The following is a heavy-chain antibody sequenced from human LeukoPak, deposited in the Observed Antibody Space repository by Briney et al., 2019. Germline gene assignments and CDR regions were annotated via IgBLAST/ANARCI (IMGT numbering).Heavy chain of an antibody. D-gene: IGHD3-10*01. CDR2: ISWNSGSI. CDR3: AAASGKYSKFDY. J-gene: IGHJ4*02. Sequence: GRSLRLSCAASGFTFDDYAMHWVRQAPGKGLEWVSGISWNSGSIGYADSVKGRFTISRDNSKNTLYLQMNSLRAEDTAVYYCAAASGKYSKFDYWGQGTLVTVSS. CDR1: GFTFDDYA. V-gene: IGHV3-9*01.